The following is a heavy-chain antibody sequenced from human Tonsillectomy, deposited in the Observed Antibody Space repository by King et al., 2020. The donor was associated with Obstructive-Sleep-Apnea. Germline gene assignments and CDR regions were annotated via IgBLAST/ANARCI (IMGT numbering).Heavy chain of an antibody. D-gene: IGHD4-11*01. CDR1: GGSISSYY. CDR3: ARGSKPPRAFDI. CDR2: IYYSVST. V-gene: IGHV4-59*01. J-gene: IGHJ3*02. Sequence: LQLQESGPGLVKPSETLSLTCTVSGGSISSYYWSWIRQPPGKGLEWIGYIYYSVSTNYNPSLKSRVTISLDTSKNQFSLKLSSVTAAATAVYYCARGSKPPRAFDIWGQGTMVTVSS.